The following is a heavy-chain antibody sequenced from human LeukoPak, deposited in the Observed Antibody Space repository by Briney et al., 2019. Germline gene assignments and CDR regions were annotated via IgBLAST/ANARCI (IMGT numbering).Heavy chain of an antibody. V-gene: IGHV3-74*01. D-gene: IGHD2-15*01. Sequence: GGSLRLSCAASGFTFSSYWMQWVRQAPGKGLVWVSRINSDGSSTSYADSVEGRFTISRDNAKNTLYQQRNSLRAEDTAVYYCARGWEVVVVAAISLDVWGKGTTVTVSS. CDR3: ARGWEVVVVAAISLDV. CDR1: GFTFSSYW. CDR2: INSDGSST. J-gene: IGHJ6*04.